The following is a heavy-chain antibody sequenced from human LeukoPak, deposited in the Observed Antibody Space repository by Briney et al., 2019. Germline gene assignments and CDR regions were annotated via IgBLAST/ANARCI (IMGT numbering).Heavy chain of an antibody. J-gene: IGHJ4*02. CDR2: INPNSGGT. Sequence: ASVKVSCKASGYTFTGYYMHWVRQAPGQGLEWMGWINPNSGGTNYAQKFQGRVIMTRDTSISTAYMELSRLRSDDTAVYYCASFSYGDEDYFDYWGQGTLVTVSS. CDR3: ASFSYGDEDYFDY. CDR1: GYTFTGYY. D-gene: IGHD4-17*01. V-gene: IGHV1-2*02.